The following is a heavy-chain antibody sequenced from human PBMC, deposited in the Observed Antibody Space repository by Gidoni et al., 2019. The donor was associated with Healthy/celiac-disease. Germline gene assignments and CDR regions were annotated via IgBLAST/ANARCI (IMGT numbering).Heavy chain of an antibody. V-gene: IGHV4-34*01. CDR3: ARGGGGSGYDLSAFDI. CDR1: GGSFRCYY. Sequence: QVQLQQWGAGLLKPSETLSLTCAVYGGSFRCYYWSWIRQPPGKGLEWIGEINHSGSTNYNPSLKSRVTISVDTAKNQFSLKLSSVTAADTAVYYCARGGGGSGYDLSAFDIWGQGTMVTVSS. J-gene: IGHJ3*02. D-gene: IGHD5-12*01. CDR2: INHSGST.